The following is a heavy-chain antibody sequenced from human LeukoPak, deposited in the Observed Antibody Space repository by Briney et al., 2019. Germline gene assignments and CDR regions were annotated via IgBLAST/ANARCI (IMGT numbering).Heavy chain of an antibody. V-gene: IGHV3-13*01. D-gene: IGHD6-19*01. CDR2: IGTAGDT. Sequence: GSLRLSCAASGFTFSSYDMHWVRQATGKGLEWVSAIGTAGDTYYPGSVKGRFTISRENAKNTLYLQMNSLRAEDTAVYYCAKTYSSGWYGLGYYFDYWGQGTLVTVSS. CDR3: AKTYSSGWYGLGYYFDY. J-gene: IGHJ4*02. CDR1: GFTFSSYD.